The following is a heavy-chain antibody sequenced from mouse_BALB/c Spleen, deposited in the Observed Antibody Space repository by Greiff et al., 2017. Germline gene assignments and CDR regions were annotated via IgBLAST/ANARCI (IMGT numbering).Heavy chain of an antibody. V-gene: IGHV1-15*01. CDR1: GYTFTDYE. CDR3: TRTMEHNYFDY. D-gene: IGHD2-3*01. CDR2: IDPETGGT. J-gene: IGHJ2*01. Sequence: VQLQQSGAELVRPGASVTLSCKASGYTFTDYEMHWVKQTPVHGLEWIGAIDPETGGTAYNQKFKGKATLTADKSSRTAYMELRSLTSEDSAVYYCTRTMEHNYFDYWGQGTTLTVSS.